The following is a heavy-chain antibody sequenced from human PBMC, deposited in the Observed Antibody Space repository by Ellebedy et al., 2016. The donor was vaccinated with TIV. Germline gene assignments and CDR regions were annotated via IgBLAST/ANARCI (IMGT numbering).Heavy chain of an antibody. CDR2: FGVSGDTT. V-gene: IGHV3-23*01. CDR1: GFIFSSYW. J-gene: IGHJ4*02. CDR3: ARGRSGTYIHHAFDY. D-gene: IGHD1-26*01. Sequence: GESLKISCAASGFIFSSYWMNWVRQAPGKGLEWVSGFGVSGDTTYYADSVKGRFTISRDNSKNTLYLQINNLRAEDTAIYYCARGRSGTYIHHAFDYWGQGTLVTVSS.